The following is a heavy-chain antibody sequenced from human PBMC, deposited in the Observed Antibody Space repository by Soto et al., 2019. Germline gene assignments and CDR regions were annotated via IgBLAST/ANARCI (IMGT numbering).Heavy chain of an antibody. D-gene: IGHD6-19*01. J-gene: IGHJ4*02. CDR3: EKDPGSGWYFDY. V-gene: IGHV3-23*01. CDR2: ISGSGGST. CDR1: GFTFSSYA. Sequence: EVQLLESGGGLVQPGGSLRLSCAASGFTFSSYAMSWVRQAPGKGLEWVSAISGSGGSTYYADSVKGRFTISRDNSKNTLYLQMNSLRAEDTAVYYCEKDPGSGWYFDYWGQGTLVTVSS.